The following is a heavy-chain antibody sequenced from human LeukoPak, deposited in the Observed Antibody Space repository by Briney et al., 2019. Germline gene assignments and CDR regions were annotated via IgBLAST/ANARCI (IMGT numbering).Heavy chain of an antibody. Sequence: SETLSLTCTVSGGSISSSGYYWGWIRQPPGKGLEWIGNIYHSGSTYYNPSLKSRVTISVDRSKNQFSLKLSSVTAADTAVYYCARDLYSSSSAWGQGTLVTVSS. CDR2: IYHSGST. CDR3: ARDLYSSSSA. CDR1: GGSISSSGYY. J-gene: IGHJ5*02. V-gene: IGHV4-39*07. D-gene: IGHD6-6*01.